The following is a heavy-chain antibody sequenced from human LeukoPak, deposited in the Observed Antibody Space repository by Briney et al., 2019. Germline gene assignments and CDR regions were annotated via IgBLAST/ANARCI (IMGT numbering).Heavy chain of an antibody. D-gene: IGHD3-22*01. CDR2: INPNSGGT. CDR1: GYTFTGYY. CDR3: ARTYDSSGPYYFDY. V-gene: IGHV1-2*02. Sequence: ASVKVSCKASGYTFTGYYMHWVRQAPGQGLEWMGWINPNSGGTNYAQKFQGRVTMTRDTSISTAYMELSRLRSDDTAVYYCARTYDSSGPYYFDYWGQGTLVTVYS. J-gene: IGHJ4*02.